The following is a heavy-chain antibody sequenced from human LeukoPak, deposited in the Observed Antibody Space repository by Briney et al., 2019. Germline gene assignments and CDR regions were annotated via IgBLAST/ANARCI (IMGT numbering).Heavy chain of an antibody. CDR3: ARRAGEYSHPYDY. V-gene: IGHV3-53*01. J-gene: IGHJ4*02. D-gene: IGHD2-15*01. CDR1: GFTVSSNS. CDR2: IYSGGKK. Sequence: GGSLRLSCTVSGFTVSSNSWSWVRQAPGKGLEWVSFIYSGGKKHSSDSGKGRFTISRENSKNTLYLQMSGLRAEDTAIYYCARRAGEYSHPYDYWGQGTLVTVSS.